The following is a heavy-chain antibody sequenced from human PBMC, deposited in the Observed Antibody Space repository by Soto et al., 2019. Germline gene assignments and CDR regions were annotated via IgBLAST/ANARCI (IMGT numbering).Heavy chain of an antibody. CDR3: ARGRRSGGSCYLY. V-gene: IGHV1-8*01. Sequence: QVHLAPSGAEVKKPGASVKVSCKAAGYSVTSYDINWVRQATGQALEWMGWMNPNRGNTGYAQKFQGRVTMTRKTYISTAYMELTSLRSDDTAVYYCARGRRSGGSCYLYWGQGTLVTVSS. J-gene: IGHJ4*02. CDR1: GYSVTSYD. D-gene: IGHD2-15*01. CDR2: MNPNRGNT.